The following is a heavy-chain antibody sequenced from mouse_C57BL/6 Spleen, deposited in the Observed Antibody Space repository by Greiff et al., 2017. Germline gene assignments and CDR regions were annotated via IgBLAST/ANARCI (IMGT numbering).Heavy chain of an antibody. D-gene: IGHD1-1*01. CDR2: IHPNSGST. J-gene: IGHJ4*01. Sequence: QVQLQQSGAELVKPGASVKLSCKASGYTFTSYWMHWVKQRPGQGLEWIGMIHPNSGSTNYNEKFKSKATLTVDKSSSTAYMQLSSLTSEDSAVYYCARSPTVVGVDYWGQGTSVTVSS. V-gene: IGHV1-64*01. CDR3: ARSPTVVGVDY. CDR1: GYTFTSYW.